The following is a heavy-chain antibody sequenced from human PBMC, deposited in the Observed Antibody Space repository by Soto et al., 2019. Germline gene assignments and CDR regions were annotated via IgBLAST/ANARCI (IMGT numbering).Heavy chain of an antibody. V-gene: IGHV1-8*02. Sequence: QVQLVQSGAEVKEPGASVRVSCKASGYSFINFDISWVRQAAGQGPEWLGWMNPGSGKTGYTSKFQGRVAMTRDASTATSHLELSSLTSDDTAVYYCARMASAGTLNWFDPWGPGTLVTVSS. J-gene: IGHJ5*02. CDR1: GYSFINFD. D-gene: IGHD6-13*01. CDR3: ARMASAGTLNWFDP. CDR2: MNPGSGKT.